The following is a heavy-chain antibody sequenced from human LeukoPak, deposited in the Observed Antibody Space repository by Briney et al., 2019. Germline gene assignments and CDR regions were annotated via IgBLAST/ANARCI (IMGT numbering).Heavy chain of an antibody. CDR1: GFTFSSYW. D-gene: IGHD1-1*01. J-gene: IGHJ4*02. V-gene: IGHV3-7*01. CDR3: ARDRTSGY. Sequence: PGGSLRLSCAASGFTFSSYWMTWVRQAPGKGLEWVATTKEDGSEKYYVDSVKGRFTISRDNAKNSLYLQMNSLRAEDTAVYYCARDRTSGYWGQGTLVTVSS. CDR2: TKEDGSEK.